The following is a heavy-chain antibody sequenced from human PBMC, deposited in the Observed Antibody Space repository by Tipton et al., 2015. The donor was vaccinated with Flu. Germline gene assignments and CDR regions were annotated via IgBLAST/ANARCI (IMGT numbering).Heavy chain of an antibody. J-gene: IGHJ6*01. CDR3: ARDEGVVNYYFGMDV. CDR2: IWYDGSNI. CDR1: GFDFSVYG. V-gene: IGHV3-33*01. Sequence: QLVQSGGGGVQPERSLRLSCKVSGFDFSVYGMHWVRQAPGKGLEWVAVIWYDGSNIHYAGSVKGRFTISRDNSKNTLYLQMNGLRAEDTAVYYCARDEGVVNYYFGMDVWGQGTTVTVSS.